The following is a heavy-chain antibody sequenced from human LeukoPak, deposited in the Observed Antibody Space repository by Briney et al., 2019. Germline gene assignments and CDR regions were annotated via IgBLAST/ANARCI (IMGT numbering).Heavy chain of an antibody. CDR2: IKQDGSEK. CDR3: AREAAAAHPDY. D-gene: IGHD6-13*01. V-gene: IGHV3-7*05. J-gene: IGHJ4*02. CDR1: GFIFSSYW. Sequence: GGSLRLSCAASGFIFSSYWMSWVRQAPGKGLEWVANIKQDGSEKYYVDSVKGRFTISRDNAKNSLYLQMNSLRAEDTAVYYCAREAAAAHPDYWGQGTLVVVSA.